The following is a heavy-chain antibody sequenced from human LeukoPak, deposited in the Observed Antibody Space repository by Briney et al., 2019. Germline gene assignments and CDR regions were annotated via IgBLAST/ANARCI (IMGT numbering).Heavy chain of an antibody. Sequence: GGSLRLSCAASGFTFSSYAMHWVRQAPGKGLEWVAVISYDGSNKYYADSVKGRFTISRDNSKNTLYLQMNSLRAEDTAVYYCARAPLRYFDWSPIYYMDVWGKGTTVTVSS. D-gene: IGHD3-9*01. J-gene: IGHJ6*03. CDR3: ARAPLRYFDWSPIYYMDV. CDR1: GFTFSSYA. V-gene: IGHV3-30*04. CDR2: ISYDGSNK.